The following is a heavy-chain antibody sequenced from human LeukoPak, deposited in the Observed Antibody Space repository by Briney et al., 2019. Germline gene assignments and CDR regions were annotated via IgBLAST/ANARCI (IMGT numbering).Heavy chain of an antibody. Sequence: PSETLSLTCAVYGGSFSGYYWSWIRQPPGKGLEWIGEINHSGSTNYNPSLKSRVTISVDTSKDQFSLKLSSVPAADTAVYYCARDYSLRFLEWPYYYDSSGQRYNWFDPWGQGTLVTVSS. CDR2: INHSGST. CDR1: GGSFSGYY. V-gene: IGHV4-34*01. D-gene: IGHD3-22*01. J-gene: IGHJ5*02. CDR3: ARDYSLRFLEWPYYYDSSGQRYNWFDP.